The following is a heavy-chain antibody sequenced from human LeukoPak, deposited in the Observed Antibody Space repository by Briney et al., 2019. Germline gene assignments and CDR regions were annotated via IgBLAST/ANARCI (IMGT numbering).Heavy chain of an antibody. V-gene: IGHV3-9*01. CDR1: GFTFDDYA. CDR2: ISWNSGSI. Sequence: GRSLRLSCAASGFTFDDYAMHWVRQAPGKGLEWVSGISWNSGSIDYADSVKGRFAISRDNAKNSLYLQMNSLRTEDTALYFCAKGRLYGIAAAPIDYWGQGTLVTDSS. CDR3: AKGRLYGIAAAPIDY. J-gene: IGHJ4*02. D-gene: IGHD6-13*01.